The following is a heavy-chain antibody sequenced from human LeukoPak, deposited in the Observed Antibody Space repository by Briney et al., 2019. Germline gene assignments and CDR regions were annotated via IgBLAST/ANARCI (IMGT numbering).Heavy chain of an antibody. D-gene: IGHD3-22*01. CDR1: GYTFTAYY. Sequence: ASVKVSCKPSGYTFTAYYIHWVRQAPGQGLEWMGWINPNSGGTDYARKFQGRVTMTRDTSISTVHMELSRLTYDDTAVYYCARGVGVDSLRRLDPWGQGTLVTVSS. CDR3: ARGVGVDSLRRLDP. J-gene: IGHJ5*02. V-gene: IGHV1-2*02. CDR2: INPNSGGT.